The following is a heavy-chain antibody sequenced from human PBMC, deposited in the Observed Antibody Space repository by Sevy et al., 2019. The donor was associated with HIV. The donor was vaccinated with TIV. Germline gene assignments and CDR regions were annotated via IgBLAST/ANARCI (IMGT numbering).Heavy chain of an antibody. J-gene: IGHJ4*02. CDR3: ARGSKGYYDGSGCYHRSLFY. Sequence: GGSLRLSCAASGFTFSSYWMHWVRQAPGKGLVWVSRINSDGRSKSYADSVKGPFTSSRNNDKNTLSLQMNSLRAEDTAVYYCARGSKGYYDGSGCYHRSLFYWGQGTLVTVSS. V-gene: IGHV3-74*01. CDR1: GFTFSSYW. CDR2: INSDGRSK. D-gene: IGHD3-22*01.